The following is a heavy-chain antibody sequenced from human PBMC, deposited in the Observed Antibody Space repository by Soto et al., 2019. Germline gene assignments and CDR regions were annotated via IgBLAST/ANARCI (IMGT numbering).Heavy chain of an antibody. V-gene: IGHV3-21*01. CDR1: GFTFSSYS. CDR3: AVRDDILTGYLFDY. J-gene: IGHJ4*02. CDR2: ISSSSSYI. Sequence: GGSLRLSCAASGFTFSSYSMNWVRQAPGKGLEWVSSISSSSSYIYYADSVKGRFTISRDNAKNSLYLQMNSLRAEDTAVYYCAVRDDILTGYLFDYWGQGTLVTVSS. D-gene: IGHD3-9*01.